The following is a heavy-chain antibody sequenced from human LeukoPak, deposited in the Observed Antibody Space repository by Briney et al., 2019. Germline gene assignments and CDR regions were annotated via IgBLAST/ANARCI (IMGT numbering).Heavy chain of an antibody. V-gene: IGHV3-30-3*01. D-gene: IGHD3-10*01. CDR2: ISYDGSNK. CDR3: ARDGYYYGSGSYFYCYYYGMDV. CDR1: GFTFSSYA. J-gene: IGHJ6*01. Sequence: GGSLRLSCTVSGFTFSSYAKHWVRKAPGKGLEWVAVISYDGSNKYYADSVKGRFTITRDNSKNTLYLQMNSLRAEDTAVYYCARDGYYYGSGSYFYCYYYGMDVWLQ.